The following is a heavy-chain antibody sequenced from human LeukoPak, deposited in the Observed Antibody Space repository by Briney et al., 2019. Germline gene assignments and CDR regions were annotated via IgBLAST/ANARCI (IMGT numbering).Heavy chain of an antibody. CDR2: IYYSGST. V-gene: IGHV4-39*01. CDR1: GGSISSSSYY. Sequence: PSETLSLTCTVSGGSISSSSYYWGWIRQPPGKGLEWIGSIYYSGSTYYNPSLKSRVTISVDTSKNQFSLKLSSVAAADTAVYYCARLGLQWFADYWGQGTLVTVSS. CDR3: ARLGLQWFADY. D-gene: IGHD3-10*01. J-gene: IGHJ4*02.